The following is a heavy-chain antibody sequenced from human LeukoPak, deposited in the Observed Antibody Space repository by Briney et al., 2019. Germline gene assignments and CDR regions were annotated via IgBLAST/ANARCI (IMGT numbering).Heavy chain of an antibody. J-gene: IGHJ4*02. CDR1: GFTFTDFA. Sequence: GGSLRLSCAASGFTFTDFAMHWVRQASGKGLGWVGRIRSKPNNYATEYAASVKGRFTISRDDSKNTAYLQMNSLKTEDAAVYYCTGGDYWGQGTLVTVSS. CDR3: TGGDY. CDR2: IRSKPNNYAT. V-gene: IGHV3-73*01.